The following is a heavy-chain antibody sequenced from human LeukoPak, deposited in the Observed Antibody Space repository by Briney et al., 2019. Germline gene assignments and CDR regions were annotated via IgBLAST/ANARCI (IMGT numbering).Heavy chain of an antibody. J-gene: IGHJ6*04. V-gene: IGHV5-51*01. CDR2: IYPGDSDT. CDR1: YSFQYCW. Sequence: EAPKTPLCGLWYSFQYCWIGLVRQMPGKGLELGGIIYPGDSDTRYSPSFHGQVTISADKSISTAYLQWSSLKASDTAMYYCARHLWDYYGSGRTLGMDVWGKGTTVTVSS. CDR3: ARHLWDYYGSGRTLGMDV. D-gene: IGHD3-10*01.